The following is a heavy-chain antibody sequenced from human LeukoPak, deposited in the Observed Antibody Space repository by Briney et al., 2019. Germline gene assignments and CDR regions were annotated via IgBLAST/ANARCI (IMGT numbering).Heavy chain of an antibody. Sequence: GGSLRLSCAASGFTVSSNYMSWVRQAPGKGLEWVSVIYSGGSTYYADSVKGRFTISRDSSKNTLYLQMNSLRAEDTAVYCCAREVATIPLYYYGMDVWGQGTTVTVSS. CDR3: AREVATIPLYYYGMDV. CDR2: IYSGGST. D-gene: IGHD5-12*01. CDR1: GFTVSSNY. V-gene: IGHV3-66*01. J-gene: IGHJ6*02.